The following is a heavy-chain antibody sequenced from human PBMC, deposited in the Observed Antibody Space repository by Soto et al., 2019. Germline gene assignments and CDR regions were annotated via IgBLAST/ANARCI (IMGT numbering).Heavy chain of an antibody. CDR1: GFTFSSYS. CDR3: ARDKRVGPLYFDY. D-gene: IGHD3-10*01. CDR2: ISSSSSYI. V-gene: IGHV3-21*01. Sequence: GGSLRLSCAASGFTFSSYSMNWVRQAPGKGLEWVSSISSSSSYIYYADSVKGRFTISRDNAKNSLYLQMNSLRAEDTAVYYCARDKRVGPLYFDYWAQGTLVTVSS. J-gene: IGHJ4*02.